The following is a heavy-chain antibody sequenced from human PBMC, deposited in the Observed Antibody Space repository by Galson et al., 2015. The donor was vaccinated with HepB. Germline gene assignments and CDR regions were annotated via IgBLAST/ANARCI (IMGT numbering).Heavy chain of an antibody. Sequence: QSGAEVKKPGESLRISCQGSGYSFTSYWISWVRQMPGKGPEWMGWIDPSDSYTVYNPSFQGHVTISVDKSISTAYLQRSSLKASDTAMYYCASLQVVVARSMLRNFDYWGQGTRVTVSS. D-gene: IGHD5-12*01. CDR1: GYSFTSYW. V-gene: IGHV5-10-1*01. CDR2: IDPSDSYT. J-gene: IGHJ4*02. CDR3: ASLQVVVARSMLRNFDY.